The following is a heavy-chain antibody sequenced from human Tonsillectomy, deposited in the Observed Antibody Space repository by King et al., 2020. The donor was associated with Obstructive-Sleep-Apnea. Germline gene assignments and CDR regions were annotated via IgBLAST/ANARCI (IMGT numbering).Heavy chain of an antibody. CDR1: GFTFSSYA. CDR3: ARDEGVI. V-gene: IGHV3-30*04. Sequence: QLVQSGGGVVQPGRSLRLSCAASGFTFSSYAMHWVRQAPGKGLEWVAVISYDGSNKYYADSVKGRFTISRDNSKNTLYLQMNSLRAEDTAVYYCARDEGVIWGQGTMATVSS. J-gene: IGHJ3*02. CDR2: ISYDGSNK.